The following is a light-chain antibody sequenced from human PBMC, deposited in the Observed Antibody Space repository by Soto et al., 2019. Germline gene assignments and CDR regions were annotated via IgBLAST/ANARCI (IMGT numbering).Light chain of an antibody. V-gene: IGKV1-6*01. Sequence: AIQMTQSPASLSASVGDRVTITCRASHDIGSDLAWYQQKPGKAPNLLIYAASTLQSGVPSRFSGSGSGTDFTLTISSLRPDDFATYYCLQDHNFLTFGPGTKVNLK. CDR1: HDIGSD. J-gene: IGKJ3*01. CDR3: LQDHNFLT. CDR2: AAS.